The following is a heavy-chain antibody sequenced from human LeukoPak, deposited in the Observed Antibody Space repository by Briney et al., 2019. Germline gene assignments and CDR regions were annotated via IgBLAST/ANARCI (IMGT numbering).Heavy chain of an antibody. CDR3: ARATIYGDHNFQH. CDR2: INHSGST. D-gene: IGHD4-17*01. J-gene: IGHJ1*01. V-gene: IGHV4-34*01. CDR1: GGSFSGYY. Sequence: NTSETLSLTCAVYGGSFSGYYWSWIRQPPGEGLEWIGEINHSGSTNYNPSLRSRVTISVDTSKNQFSLKLSSVTAADTAVYYCARATIYGDHNFQHWGQGTLVTVSS.